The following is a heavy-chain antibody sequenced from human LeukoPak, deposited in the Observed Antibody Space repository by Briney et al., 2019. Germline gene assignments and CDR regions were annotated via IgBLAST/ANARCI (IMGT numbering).Heavy chain of an antibody. J-gene: IGHJ6*02. CDR2: INPNSGAT. V-gene: IGHV1-2*02. CDR1: GYTFTAYY. D-gene: IGHD2/OR15-2a*01. Sequence: ASVRVSCKASGYTFTAYYMHWVRQAPGQGLEWMGWINPNSGATNFAQNFQGRVTMTADTSISTAYLDLSRLRSDDSAVYYCARDPIVQAGYYYGMDVWGQGTTVTVSS. CDR3: ARDPIVQAGYYYGMDV.